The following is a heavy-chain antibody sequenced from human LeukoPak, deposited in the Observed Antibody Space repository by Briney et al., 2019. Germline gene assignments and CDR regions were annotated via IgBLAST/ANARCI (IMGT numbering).Heavy chain of an antibody. CDR2: IKQDGSEK. J-gene: IGHJ6*02. D-gene: IGHD3-3*01. V-gene: IGHV3-7*01. CDR3: AKVRNFRAPNYYYYGMDV. Sequence: GGSLRLSCAASGFTSSSYWMSWVRQAPGKGLEWVANIKQDGSEKYYVDSVKGRFTISRDNAKNSLYLQMNSLRAEDTAVYYCAKVRNFRAPNYYYYGMDVWGQGTTVTVSS. CDR1: GFTSSSYW.